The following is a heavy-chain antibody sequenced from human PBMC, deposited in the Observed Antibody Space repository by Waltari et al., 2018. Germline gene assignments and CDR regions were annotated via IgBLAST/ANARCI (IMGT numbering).Heavy chain of an antibody. CDR3: AKAYGPYGSGNHYFDY. J-gene: IGHJ4*02. D-gene: IGHD3-10*01. V-gene: IGHV3-30*18. Sequence: QVQLVESGGGVVQPGRSLRLSCAASGFTFSSYGMHWVRQAPGKGLEWVAVIWYDGSNKYDADSVKGRFTISRDNSKNTLYLQMNSLRAEDTAMYYCAKAYGPYGSGNHYFDYWGQGTLVTVSS. CDR1: GFTFSSYG. CDR2: IWYDGSNK.